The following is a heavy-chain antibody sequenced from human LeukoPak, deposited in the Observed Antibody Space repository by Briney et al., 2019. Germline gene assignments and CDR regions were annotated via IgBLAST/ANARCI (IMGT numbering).Heavy chain of an antibody. CDR1: GYSFTSYW. CDR2: IYPGDSDT. Sequence: GGSLRLSCKGSGYSFTSYWIGWVRQMPGKGLEWMGIIYPGDSDTRYSPSFQSQVTISADKSISTAYMQWSSLKASDTAMYYCATYYDILTGYSPDAFDIWGQGTMVTVSS. CDR3: ATYYDILTGYSPDAFDI. V-gene: IGHV5-51*01. D-gene: IGHD3-9*01. J-gene: IGHJ3*02.